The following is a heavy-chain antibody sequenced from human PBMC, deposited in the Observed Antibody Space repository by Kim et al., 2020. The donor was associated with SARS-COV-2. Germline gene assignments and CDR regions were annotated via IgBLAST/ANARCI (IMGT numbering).Heavy chain of an antibody. CDR1: GGSFSGYY. CDR2: INHSGST. J-gene: IGHJ4*02. Sequence: SETLSLTCAVYGGSFSGYYWSWIRQPPGKGLEWIGEINHSGSTNYNPSLKSRVTISVDTSKNQFSLKLSSVTAADTAVYYCARLYNWNFGGYDWGQGTLVTVSS. CDR3: ARLYNWNFGGYD. D-gene: IGHD1-20*01. V-gene: IGHV4-34*01.